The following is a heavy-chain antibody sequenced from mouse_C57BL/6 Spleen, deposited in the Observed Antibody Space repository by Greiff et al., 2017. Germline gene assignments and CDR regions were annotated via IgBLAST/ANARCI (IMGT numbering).Heavy chain of an antibody. Sequence: VQLKQSGPELVKPGASVKMSCKASGYTFTDYNMHWVKQSHGKSLEWIGYINPNNGGTSYNQKFKGKATLTVNKSSSTAYMELRSLTSEDSAVYYCARGTTVVAGDAMDYWGQGTSVTVSS. V-gene: IGHV1-22*01. J-gene: IGHJ4*01. CDR2: INPNNGGT. CDR1: GYTFTDYN. D-gene: IGHD1-1*01. CDR3: ARGTTVVAGDAMDY.